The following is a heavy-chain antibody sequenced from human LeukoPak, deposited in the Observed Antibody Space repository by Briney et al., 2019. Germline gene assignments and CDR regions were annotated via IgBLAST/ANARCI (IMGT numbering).Heavy chain of an antibody. Sequence: TASETLSLTCTVSGDSLSSTRYYGDWIRQPPGKGLERFGSIYNSGTTYYTPSLKSRVTISVDTSKNQFSLKVSSVTAADTAVYYCASRVYGLGSFNYWGQGTLVTVSS. D-gene: IGHD3-10*01. CDR1: GDSLSSTRYY. J-gene: IGHJ4*01. CDR2: IYNSGTT. CDR3: ASRVYGLGSFNY. V-gene: IGHV4-39*01.